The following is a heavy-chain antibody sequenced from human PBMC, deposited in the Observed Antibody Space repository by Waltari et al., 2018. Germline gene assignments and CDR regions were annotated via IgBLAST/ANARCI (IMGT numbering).Heavy chain of an antibody. J-gene: IGHJ4*02. V-gene: IGHV4-34*01. D-gene: IGHD2-21*02. CDR1: GGSFSGYY. CDR2: INHSGST. CDR3: ARGVLNPGGDCYPFDY. Sequence: QVQLQESGPGLVKPSETLSLTCAVYGGSFSGYYWSWIRQPPGKGLEWIGEINHSGSTNYNPSLKSRVTISVDTSKNQFSLKLSSVTAADTAVYYCARGVLNPGGDCYPFDYWGQGTLVTVSS.